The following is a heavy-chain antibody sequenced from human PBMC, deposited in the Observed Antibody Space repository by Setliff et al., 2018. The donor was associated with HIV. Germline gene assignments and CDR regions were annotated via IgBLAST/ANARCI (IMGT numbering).Heavy chain of an antibody. CDR2: INHSGNT. Sequence: NPSETLSLTCVVYGGSFSDYYWSWIRQPPGKGLEWIGEINHSGNTTYNPSLKSRVTMSVDTTKNQFSLKLRSVTAVDTAVYYCARSALWFGEADWYFDLWGRGTLVTVSS. CDR3: ARSALWFGEADWYFDL. CDR1: GGSFSDYY. V-gene: IGHV4-34*10. J-gene: IGHJ2*01. D-gene: IGHD3-10*01.